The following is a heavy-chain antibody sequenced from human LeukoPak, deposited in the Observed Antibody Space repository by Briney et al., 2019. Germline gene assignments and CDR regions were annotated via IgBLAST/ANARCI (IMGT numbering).Heavy chain of an antibody. V-gene: IGHV1-18*01. CDR3: ARRGYGDYQYYYYYYGMDV. CDR2: ISAYNGNT. CDR1: GYTFTSYG. J-gene: IGHJ6*02. D-gene: IGHD4-17*01. Sequence: ASVKVSCKASGYTFTSYGISWVRQAPGQGLEWMGLISAYNGNTNYAQKLQGRVTMTTDTSTSTAYMELRSMRYDDTAVYYCARRGYGDYQYYYYYYGMDVWGQGTTVTVSS.